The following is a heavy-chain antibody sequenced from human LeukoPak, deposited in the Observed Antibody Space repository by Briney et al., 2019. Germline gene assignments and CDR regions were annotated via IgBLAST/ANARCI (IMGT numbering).Heavy chain of an antibody. V-gene: IGHV1-2*02. Sequence: GASVKVSCKASGYSFTGYYMNWMRQAPGQGLEWMGWINPNSGGTNYAQKFQGRVTMTRDTSISTAYMELSGLISDDTAVYYCARDLDSSGWSHFQHWGQGTLVTVSS. CDR1: GYSFTGYY. CDR2: INPNSGGT. J-gene: IGHJ1*01. CDR3: ARDLDSSGWSHFQH. D-gene: IGHD6-19*01.